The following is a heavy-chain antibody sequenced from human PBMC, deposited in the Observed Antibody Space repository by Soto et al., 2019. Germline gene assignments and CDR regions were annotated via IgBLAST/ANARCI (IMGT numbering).Heavy chain of an antibody. CDR1: GFTFDDYG. CDR3: AKDSFADCHRVSATAEYVLDY. V-gene: IGHV3-9*01. J-gene: IGHJ4*01. Sequence: GGSLRLSCTASGFTFDDYGMHWVRQGPGRGLEWVSGITWNSGKIAYADSVKGRFTISRDDDNNSLYLQMNSLRPEDTALYYCAKDSFADCHRVSATAEYVLDYWGRGXLVT. D-gene: IGHD2-21*02. CDR2: ITWNSGKI.